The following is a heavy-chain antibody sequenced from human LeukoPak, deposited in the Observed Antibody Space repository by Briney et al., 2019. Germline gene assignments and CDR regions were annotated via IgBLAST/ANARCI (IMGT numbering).Heavy chain of an antibody. CDR2: MNPNSGNT. CDR3: ARGTYSSSWYRVFFYYGMDV. D-gene: IGHD6-13*01. Sequence: ASVKVSCKASGYTFTSYDINWVRQATGQGLEWMGWMNPNSGNTGYAQKFQGRVTMTRNTSISTAYMELSSLRSEDTAVYYCARGTYSSSWYRVFFYYGMDVWGQGTTVTASS. J-gene: IGHJ6*02. V-gene: IGHV1-8*01. CDR1: GYTFTSYD.